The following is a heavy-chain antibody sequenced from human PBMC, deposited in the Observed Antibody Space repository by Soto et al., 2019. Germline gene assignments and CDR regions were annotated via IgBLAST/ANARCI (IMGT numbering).Heavy chain of an antibody. CDR1: GGSISSYY. CDR2: IYYSGSS. Sequence: SETLSLTCTVSGGSISSYYWSWIRQAPGKGLEWIGFIYYSGSSSYNPSLKSRVTISVDTSKNQFSLKLSSVTAADTAVYYCARDSGTYYVYWGQGILVTVSS. CDR3: ARDSGTYYVY. V-gene: IGHV4-59*01. J-gene: IGHJ4*02. D-gene: IGHD1-26*01.